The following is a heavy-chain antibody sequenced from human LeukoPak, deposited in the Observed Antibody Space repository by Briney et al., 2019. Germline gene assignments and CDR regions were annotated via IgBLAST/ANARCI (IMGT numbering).Heavy chain of an antibody. J-gene: IGHJ5*02. CDR3: AKDLSYGSNLFDP. CDR1: GFTFSSHG. D-gene: IGHD5-18*01. CDR2: IWYDGSKK. Sequence: PGGSLRLSCAASGFTFSSHGMHWVRQAPDKGLEWVALIWYDGSKKNYADSVKGRFTISRDDSKSTLYLQINSLRAEDTAVYYCAKDLSYGSNLFDPWGQGTLVTVSS. V-gene: IGHV3-33*06.